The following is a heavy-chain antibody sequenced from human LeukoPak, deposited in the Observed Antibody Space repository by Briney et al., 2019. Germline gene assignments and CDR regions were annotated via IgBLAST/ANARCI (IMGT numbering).Heavy chain of an antibody. V-gene: IGHV3-7*04. J-gene: IGHJ4*02. CDR3: ARENFQY. Sequence: GGSLRLSCAASGFTFSSYWMNWVRQAPGKGLEWVANIKPDGSDQYYVDSVKGRFTISRDNAKNSLYLQMNSLRAEDTSVYYCARENFQYWAQGTLVTVSS. CDR2: IKPDGSDQ. CDR1: GFTFSSYW.